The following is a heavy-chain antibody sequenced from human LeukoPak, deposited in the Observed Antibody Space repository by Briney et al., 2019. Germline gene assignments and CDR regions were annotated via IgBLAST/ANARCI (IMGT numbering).Heavy chain of an antibody. CDR3: ARDTLAVAGTVDY. Sequence: PGGSLRLSCAASGFTFSSYSMNWVRQAPGKGLEWVSYISSSSSTIYYADSVKGRFTISRDNAKNSLYLQMNSLRAEDTAVCYCARDTLAVAGTVDYWGQGTLVTVSS. D-gene: IGHD6-19*01. J-gene: IGHJ4*02. CDR1: GFTFSSYS. V-gene: IGHV3-48*01. CDR2: ISSSSSTI.